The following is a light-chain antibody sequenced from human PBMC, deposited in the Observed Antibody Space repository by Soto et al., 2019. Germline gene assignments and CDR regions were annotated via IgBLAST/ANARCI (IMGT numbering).Light chain of an antibody. J-gene: IGLJ2*01. CDR2: EVT. CDR1: SSDVGGYEY. Sequence: QSALTQPPSASGSPGQSVTISCTGTSSDVGGYEYVSWYQQHPGKAPKLLIFEVTARPPGVPDRFSGSKSGNTASLTVSGLQTEDEADYYCSSYAGNNNLIFGGGTRLTVL. V-gene: IGLV2-8*01. CDR3: SSYAGNNNLI.